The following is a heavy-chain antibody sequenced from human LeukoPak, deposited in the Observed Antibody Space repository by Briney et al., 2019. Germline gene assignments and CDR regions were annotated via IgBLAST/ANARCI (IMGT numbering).Heavy chain of an antibody. V-gene: IGHV1-8*03. CDR3: ASSGDFWSGYYADAFDI. D-gene: IGHD3-3*01. J-gene: IGHJ3*02. Sequence: NSGDTGYAQKFQGRVTITRNTSISTAYMELSSLRSEDTAVYYCASSGDFWSGYYADAFDIWGQGTMVTVSS. CDR2: NSGDT.